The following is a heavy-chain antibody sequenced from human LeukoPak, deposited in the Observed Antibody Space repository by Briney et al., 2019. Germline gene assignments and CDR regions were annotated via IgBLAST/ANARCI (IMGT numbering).Heavy chain of an antibody. CDR2: IWYDGSNK. Sequence: GGSLRLSCAASGFTFSSYGMHWVRQAPGKGLEWVAVIWYDGSNKYYADSVKGRFTISRDNSKNMLYLQMNSLRAEDTAVYYCAKTSPKYYYDSSGYYDYWGQGTLVTVSS. D-gene: IGHD3-22*01. J-gene: IGHJ4*02. V-gene: IGHV3-33*06. CDR1: GFTFSSYG. CDR3: AKTSPKYYYDSSGYYDY.